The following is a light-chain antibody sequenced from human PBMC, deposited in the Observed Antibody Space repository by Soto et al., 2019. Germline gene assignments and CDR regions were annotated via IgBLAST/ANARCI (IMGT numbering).Light chain of an antibody. CDR1: SSNIGSNT. J-gene: IGLJ2*01. Sequence: QSVLTQPPSASGTPGQRVTISCSGSSSNIGSNTVNWYQQLQGTDPQLLIYSNNHRPSGVPDRFSVSKSGTSASLAISGLQSQDEADYYCDAWYYGRNCPVVFGGGTKLTVL. CDR2: SNN. CDR3: DAWYYGRNCPVV. V-gene: IGLV1-44*01.